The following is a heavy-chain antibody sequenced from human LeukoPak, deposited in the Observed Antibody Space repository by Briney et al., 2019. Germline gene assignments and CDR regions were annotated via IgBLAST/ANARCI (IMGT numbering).Heavy chain of an antibody. CDR2: ISYDGSNK. CDR1: GFTFSSYG. J-gene: IGHJ4*02. CDR3: GRGTSGIAAAGYFDY. V-gene: IGHV3-30*03. Sequence: GGSLRLSCAASGFTFSSYGMHWVRQAPGKGLEWVAVISYDGSNKYYADSVKGRFTISRDNSKNTLYLQMNSLRAEDTAMYYCGRGTSGIAAAGYFDYWGQGTLVTVSS. D-gene: IGHD6-13*01.